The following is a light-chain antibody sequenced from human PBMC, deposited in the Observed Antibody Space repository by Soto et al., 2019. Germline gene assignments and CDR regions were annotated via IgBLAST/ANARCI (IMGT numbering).Light chain of an antibody. CDR3: QQDDSYPRIT. CDR2: AAS. Sequence: AIRMTQSPSSFSASTGDRVTITCRASQGISSYLAWYQQKQAKAPKLLIYAASTLQSWGTSRFSGSGPGTDFTLLLSGLEAEDFATDYRQQDDSYPRITFCPGTKVDVE. CDR1: QGISSY. J-gene: IGKJ3*01. V-gene: IGKV1-8*01.